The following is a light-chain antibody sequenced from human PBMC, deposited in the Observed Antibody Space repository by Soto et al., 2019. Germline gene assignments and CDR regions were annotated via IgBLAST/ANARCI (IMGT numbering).Light chain of an antibody. CDR2: DAS. J-gene: IGKJ1*01. CDR1: QSISSW. Sequence: GDRVTITCRASQSISSWLAWYQQKPGKAPKLLIYDASSLESGVPSRFSGSGSGTDFTLTISSLQPDDFATYYCQQYNSYSWTFGQGTKWIS. CDR3: QQYNSYSWT. V-gene: IGKV1-5*01.